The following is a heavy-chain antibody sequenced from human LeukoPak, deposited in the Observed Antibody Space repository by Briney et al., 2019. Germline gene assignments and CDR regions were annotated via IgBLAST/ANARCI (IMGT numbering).Heavy chain of an antibody. V-gene: IGHV1-69*05. CDR3: ARSFDSSGYYYVNWFDP. D-gene: IGHD3-22*01. J-gene: IGHJ5*02. Sequence: GASVKVSCKASGYTFTSYAISWVLQAPGQGLEWMGGIIPIFGTANYAQKFQGRVTITTDESTSTAYMELSSLRSEDTAVYYCARSFDSSGYYYVNWFDPWGQGTLVTVSS. CDR1: GYTFTSYA. CDR2: IIPIFGTA.